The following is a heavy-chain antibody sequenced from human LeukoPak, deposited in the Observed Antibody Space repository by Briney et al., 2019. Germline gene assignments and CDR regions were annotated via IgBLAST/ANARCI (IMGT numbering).Heavy chain of an antibody. CDR3: ARSGLWLEHLVYYYYYMDV. CDR2: IYYSGST. CDR1: GGSISSYY. J-gene: IGHJ6*03. V-gene: IGHV4-59*01. Sequence: SETLSLTCTVSGGSISSYYWSWIRQPPGKGLEWIGYIYYSGSTNYNPSLKSRVTISVDTSKNQFSLKLSSVTAADTAVYYCARSGLWLEHLVYYYYYMDVWGKGTTVTISS. D-gene: IGHD5-18*01.